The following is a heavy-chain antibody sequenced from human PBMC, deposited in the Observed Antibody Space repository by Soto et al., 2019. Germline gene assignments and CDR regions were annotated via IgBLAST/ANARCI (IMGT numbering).Heavy chain of an antibody. CDR1: GSTVSNNY. Sequence: GVLRLSCAASGSTVSNNYMTWVRQAPGKGLEWVSLIYSGGTTYYADSVKGRFTISRDHSRNTLYLQMNSLRGEDTAVYYCARGGYSSGWYIDYWGQGTLVTVSS. CDR3: ARGGYSSGWYIDY. V-gene: IGHV3-53*01. D-gene: IGHD6-19*01. CDR2: IYSGGTT. J-gene: IGHJ4*02.